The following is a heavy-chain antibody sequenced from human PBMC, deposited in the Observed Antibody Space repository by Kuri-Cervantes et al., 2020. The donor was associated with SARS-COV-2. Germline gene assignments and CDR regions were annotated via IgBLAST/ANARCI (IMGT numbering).Heavy chain of an antibody. V-gene: IGHV3-23*01. Sequence: GESLKISCAASGFTFSSYAMSWVRQAPGKGLEWVAAISGSGGSTYYADSVKGRFTISRGNSKNTLYLQMHSLRAEDTAVYYRAKDFVYYYDSSGYLFDYSGQGALVTVSS. CDR1: GFTFSSYA. J-gene: IGHJ4*02. CDR2: ISGSGGST. D-gene: IGHD3-22*01. CDR3: AKDFVYYYDSSGYLFDY.